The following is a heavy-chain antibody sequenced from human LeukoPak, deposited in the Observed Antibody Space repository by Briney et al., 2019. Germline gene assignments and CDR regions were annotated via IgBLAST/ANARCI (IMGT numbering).Heavy chain of an antibody. D-gene: IGHD1-26*01. J-gene: IGHJ3*02. CDR2: TRNEANIYTT. Sequence: GGSLRLSCAASGFTFSDHYMDWVRQAPGKGLEWVGRTRNEANIYTTKYAASVKGRFTISRDDSKNSLYLQMNSLKTEDTAVYYCASPVGATTVRAFDIWGQGTMVTVSS. CDR1: GFTFSDHY. CDR3: ASPVGATTVRAFDI. V-gene: IGHV3-72*01.